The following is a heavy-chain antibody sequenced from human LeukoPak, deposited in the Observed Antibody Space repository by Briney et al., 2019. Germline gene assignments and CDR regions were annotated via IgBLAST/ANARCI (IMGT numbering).Heavy chain of an antibody. V-gene: IGHV1-69*10. CDR3: AGIPVFGVVLHQEPV. D-gene: IGHD3-3*01. Sequence: ASVKVSCKASGYTFTSYDINWVRQAPGQGLEWMGVFIPILDTANSTQKFQGRLTITADKSTNTVYMELSSLRFDDTAVYFCAGIPVFGVVLHQEPVWGKGTTVTVSS. CDR1: GYTFTSYD. CDR2: FIPILDTA. J-gene: IGHJ6*03.